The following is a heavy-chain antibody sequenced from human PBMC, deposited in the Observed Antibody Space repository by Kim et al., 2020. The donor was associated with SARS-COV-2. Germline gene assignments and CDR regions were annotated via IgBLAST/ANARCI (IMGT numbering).Heavy chain of an antibody. D-gene: IGHD3-9*01. CDR3: ARDYDILTGLRLDYYYYGMDV. Sequence: ASVKVSCKASGYTFTSYGISWVRQAPGQGLEWMGWISAYNGNTNYAQKLQGRVTMTTDTSTSTAYMELRSLRSDDTAVYYCARDYDILTGLRLDYYYYGMDVWGQGTTVTVSS. J-gene: IGHJ6*02. CDR1: GYTFTSYG. V-gene: IGHV1-18*01. CDR2: ISAYNGNT.